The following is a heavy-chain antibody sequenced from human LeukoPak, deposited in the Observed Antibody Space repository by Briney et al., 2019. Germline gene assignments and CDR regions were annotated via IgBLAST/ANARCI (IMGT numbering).Heavy chain of an antibody. CDR3: ARLRGATVAHNWFDP. J-gene: IGHJ5*02. V-gene: IGHV4-34*01. D-gene: IGHD6-19*01. CDR2: MNHSGSA. CDR1: GGSFSGYD. Sequence: SETLSLTCAIYGGSFSGYDWTWIRQPLGKGLEWIGEMNHSGSANYNPSLKSRVTISVDTSKNQCSLRLSSVTAADTAVYYCARLRGATVAHNWFDPWGQGTLVTVSS.